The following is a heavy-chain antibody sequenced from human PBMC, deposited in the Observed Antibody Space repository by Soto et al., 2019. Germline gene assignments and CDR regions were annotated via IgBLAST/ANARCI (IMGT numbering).Heavy chain of an antibody. D-gene: IGHD3-16*02. CDR2: IYYSGST. CDR1: GGSISSYY. Sequence: PSETLSLTCTVSGGSISSYYWSWIRQPPGKGLEWIGYIYYSGSTNYNPSLKSRVTISVDTSKNQFSLKLSSVTAADTAVYYCARLGLVNILGSYRYTDYYYYMDVWGKGTTVTVSS. J-gene: IGHJ6*03. CDR3: ARLGLVNILGSYRYTDYYYYMDV. V-gene: IGHV4-59*08.